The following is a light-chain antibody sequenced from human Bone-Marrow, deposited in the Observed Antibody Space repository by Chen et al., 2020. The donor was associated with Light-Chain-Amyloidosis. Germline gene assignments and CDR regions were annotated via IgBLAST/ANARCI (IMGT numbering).Light chain of an antibody. V-gene: IGLV4-69*01. J-gene: IGLJ3*02. CDR3: QTWGTGEV. Sequence: QLVLTQSPSASASLGASVKLTCTLSSGHSSYAIAWHQQQPEKGPRYLMKLNSDGSHSKGDGIPDRFSGSRSGAERYLSISSLQSEDEADYYCQTWGTGEVFGGGTTLTVL. CDR1: SGHSSYA. CDR2: LNSDGSH.